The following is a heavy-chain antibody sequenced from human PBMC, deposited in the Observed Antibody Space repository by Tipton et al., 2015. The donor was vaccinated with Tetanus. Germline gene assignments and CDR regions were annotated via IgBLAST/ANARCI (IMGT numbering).Heavy chain of an antibody. J-gene: IGHJ5*02. V-gene: IGHV3-74*01. CDR2: INGDGSST. CDR3: ARNVQPGVNCFDP. Sequence: GSLRLSCAASGFTFSNYWMHWVRQTPEKGLGWVSRINGDGSSTIYADSVKGRFTISRDNAKNTLYLQMNSLRGEDTAVYYCARNVQPGVNCFDPWGQGTLVTVSS. CDR1: GFTFSNYW.